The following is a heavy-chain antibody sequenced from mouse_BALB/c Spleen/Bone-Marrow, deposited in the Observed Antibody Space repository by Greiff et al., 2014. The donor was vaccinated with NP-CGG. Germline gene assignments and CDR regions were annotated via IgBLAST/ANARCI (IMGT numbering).Heavy chain of an antibody. Sequence: VQLQQSGPELVKPGASVKISCKASGYTFTDYNMHWVKQSHGKSPEWIGYNYPYSGGAGYNQKFKGKATLTLDNTSSTAYMELRSLTSEDSAVYYCTREKHGDYYDFDYWGQGTTLTVSS. J-gene: IGHJ2*01. V-gene: IGHV1S29*02. CDR2: NYPYSGGA. CDR1: GYTFTDYN. CDR3: TREKHGDYYDFDY. D-gene: IGHD1-1*01.